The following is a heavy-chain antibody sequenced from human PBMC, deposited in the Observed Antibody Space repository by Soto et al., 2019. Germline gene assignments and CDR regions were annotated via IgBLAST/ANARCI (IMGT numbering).Heavy chain of an antibody. J-gene: IGHJ6*02. CDR2: IYPGDSDT. CDR1: GYSFTSYW. Sequence: PGESLKISCKGSGYSFTSYWIGWVRQMPGKGLEWMGIIYPGDSDTRYSPSFQGQVTISADKSISTAYLQWSSLKASDTAMYYCARRGYSYGPYYYYYGMDVWGQGTTVPVSS. CDR3: ARRGYSYGPYYYYYGMDV. V-gene: IGHV5-51*01. D-gene: IGHD5-18*01.